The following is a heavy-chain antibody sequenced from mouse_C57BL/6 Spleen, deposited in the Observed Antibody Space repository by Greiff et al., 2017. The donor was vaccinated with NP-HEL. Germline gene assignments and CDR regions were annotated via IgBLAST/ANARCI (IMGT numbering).Heavy chain of an antibody. CDR3: ARPYYYGSSYGAMDY. D-gene: IGHD1-1*01. J-gene: IGHJ4*01. Sequence: QVQLKQPGAELVMPGASVKLSCKASGYTFTSYWMHWVKQRPGQGLEWIGEIDPSDSYTNYNQKFKGKSTLTVDKSSSTAYMQLSSLTSEDSAVYYCARPYYYGSSYGAMDYWGQGTSVTVSS. CDR1: GYTFTSYW. CDR2: IDPSDSYT. V-gene: IGHV1-69*01.